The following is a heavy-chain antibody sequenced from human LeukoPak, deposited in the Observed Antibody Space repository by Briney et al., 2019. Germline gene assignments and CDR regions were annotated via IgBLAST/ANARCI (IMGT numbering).Heavy chain of an antibody. D-gene: IGHD2-2*01. V-gene: IGHV4-39*07. Sequence: SSETLSLTCTVSGGSISSSSYYWGWIRQPPGKGLEWIGSIYYSGSTYYNPSLKSRVTISVDTSKNQFSLKLSSVTAADTAVYYCAGGPGHCSSTSCYQGYWGQGTLVTVSS. CDR1: GGSISSSSYY. J-gene: IGHJ4*02. CDR2: IYYSGST. CDR3: AGGPGHCSSTSCYQGY.